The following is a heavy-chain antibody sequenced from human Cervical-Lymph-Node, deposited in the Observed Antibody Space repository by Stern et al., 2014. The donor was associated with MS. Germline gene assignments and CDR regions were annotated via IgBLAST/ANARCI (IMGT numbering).Heavy chain of an antibody. J-gene: IGHJ6*02. V-gene: IGHV4-59*01. CDR1: GGSIRSYY. CDR3: ARSVSMDV. CDR2: IYYSGST. Sequence: VHLVESGPGLVKPSETRSLTCTVSGGSIRSYYWNWIRQPPGKALEWIGYIYYSGSTNYNPSLKSRVTISVDTSKNQFSLKVSSVTAADTAVYYCARSVSMDVWGQGTTVTVSS.